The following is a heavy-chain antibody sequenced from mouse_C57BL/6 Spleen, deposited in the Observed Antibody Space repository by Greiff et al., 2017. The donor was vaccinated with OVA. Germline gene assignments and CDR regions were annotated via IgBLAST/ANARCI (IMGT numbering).Heavy chain of an antibody. Sequence: EVQGVESGGGLVKPGGSLTLSCAASGFTFSSYAMSWVRQTPDKRLEWVATISDGGSYTYYPDNVKGRFTISRDNAKNNLYLQMSHLKAEDTAMYYCAREDGDYWGQGTTLTVSS. V-gene: IGHV5-4*01. CDR1: GFTFSSYA. D-gene: IGHD2-3*01. CDR3: AREDGDY. J-gene: IGHJ2*01. CDR2: ISDGGSYT.